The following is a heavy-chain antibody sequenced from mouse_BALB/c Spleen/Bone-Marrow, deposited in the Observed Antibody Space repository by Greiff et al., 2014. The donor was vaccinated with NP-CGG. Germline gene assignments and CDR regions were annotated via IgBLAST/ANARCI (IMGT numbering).Heavy chain of an antibody. CDR1: GYTFTDYA. D-gene: IGHD1-1*01. V-gene: IGHV1-67*01. CDR2: ISTYSGNT. Sequence: QVQRVESGPELVRPGVSVKISCKGSGYTFTDYAMHWVKQSHAKSLEWIGVISTYSGNTNYNQKFKGKATMTVGKSSSTAYMELARLTSEDSAIYYCARYGYGSSYYAMDYWGQGTSVTVSS. CDR3: ARYGYGSSYYAMDY. J-gene: IGHJ4*01.